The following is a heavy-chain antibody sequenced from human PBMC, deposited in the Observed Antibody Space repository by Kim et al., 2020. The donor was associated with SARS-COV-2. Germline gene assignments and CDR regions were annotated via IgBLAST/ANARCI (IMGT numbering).Heavy chain of an antibody. V-gene: IGHV1-2*02. Sequence: ASVKVSCKASGYTFTGYYMHWVRQAPGQGLEWMGWINPNSGGTNYAQKFQGRVTMTRDTSISTAYMELSRLRSDDTAVYYCARDSSGWYRGLDYWGQGTLVTVSS. CDR2: INPNSGGT. CDR1: GYTFTGYY. D-gene: IGHD6-19*01. CDR3: ARDSSGWYRGLDY. J-gene: IGHJ4*02.